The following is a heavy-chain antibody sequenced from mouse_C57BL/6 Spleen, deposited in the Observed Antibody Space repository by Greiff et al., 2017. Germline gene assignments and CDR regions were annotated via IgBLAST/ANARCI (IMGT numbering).Heavy chain of an antibody. V-gene: IGHV5-4*01. CDR2: ISDGGSYT. D-gene: IGHD1-1*01. J-gene: IGHJ3*01. CDR3: ARDYYGSSSWFAY. Sequence: EVKLVESGGGLVKPGGSLKLSCAASGFTFSSYAMSWVRQTPEKRLEWVATISDGGSYTYYPDNVKGRFTISRDNAKNNLYLQMSQLKSEDTAMYYCARDYYGSSSWFAYWGQGTLVTVSA. CDR1: GFTFSSYA.